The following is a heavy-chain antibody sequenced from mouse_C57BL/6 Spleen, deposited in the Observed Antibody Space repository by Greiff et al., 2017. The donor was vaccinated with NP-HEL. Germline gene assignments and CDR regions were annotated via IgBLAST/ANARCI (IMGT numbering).Heavy chain of an antibody. CDR2: ISYDGSN. CDR1: GYSITSGYY. CDR3: AIGGLLRYFDV. D-gene: IGHD2-3*01. V-gene: IGHV3-6*01. J-gene: IGHJ1*03. Sequence: ESGPGLVKPSQSLSLTCSVTGYSITSGYYWNWIRQFPGNKLEWMGYISYDGSNNYNPSLKNRISITRDTSKNQFFLKLNSVTTEDTATYYCAIGGLLRYFDVWGTGTTVTVSS.